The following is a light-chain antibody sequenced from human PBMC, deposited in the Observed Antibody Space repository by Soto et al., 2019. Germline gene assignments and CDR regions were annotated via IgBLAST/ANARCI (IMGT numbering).Light chain of an antibody. CDR1: QSISNW. V-gene: IGKV1-5*01. Sequence: IQLTQSPSTLPASVGDRVTLTCRASQSISNWLAWYQQKPGTAPKLLIYHASILETAAPSRFSGNGSGTEFTLTISSLQPGDFATYYCQQYNSYSFGQGSRVEIK. CDR3: QQYNSYS. J-gene: IGKJ1*01. CDR2: HAS.